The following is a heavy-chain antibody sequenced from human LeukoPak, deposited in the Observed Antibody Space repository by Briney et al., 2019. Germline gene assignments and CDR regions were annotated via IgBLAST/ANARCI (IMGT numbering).Heavy chain of an antibody. CDR3: ARDRAQQWLVHGWAFDI. Sequence: GASVKVSCKASGYTFTGYYMHWVRQAPGQGLEWMGWINPNSGGTNYAQKFQGRVTMTRDTSISTAYMELSRLRSDDTAVYYCARDRAQQWLVHGWAFDIWGQGTMVTVSS. CDR1: GYTFTGYY. CDR2: INPNSGGT. J-gene: IGHJ3*02. V-gene: IGHV1-2*02. D-gene: IGHD6-19*01.